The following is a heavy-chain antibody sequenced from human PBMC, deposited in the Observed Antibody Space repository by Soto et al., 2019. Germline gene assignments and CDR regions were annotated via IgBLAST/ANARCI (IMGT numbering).Heavy chain of an antibody. CDR2: IYPGDSDT. CDR3: ARLGGRRSAEPRADYYDGMDV. CDR1: GYSFTGYW. Sequence: GESLKISCKGSGYSFTGYWIGWVRQMPGKGREWMGIIYPGDSDTRYSPSFQGQVTISADKSISTAYLQWSSLKASDTAMYYCARLGGRRSAEPRADYYDGMDVWGQGSTVTISS. D-gene: IGHD3-10*01. J-gene: IGHJ6*02. V-gene: IGHV5-51*01.